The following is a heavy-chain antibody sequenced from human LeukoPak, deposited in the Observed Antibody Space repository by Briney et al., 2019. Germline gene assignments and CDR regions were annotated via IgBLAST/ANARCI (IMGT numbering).Heavy chain of an antibody. CDR2: IGGSGGNT. CDR1: GFTFSSAP. CDR3: AQWHTVDY. Sequence: PGGSLRLSCAASGFTFSSAPMSWVRQAPGKGLEWVSVIGGSGGNTNYADSVRGRFTISRDNSKNTPYLQMNSLRAEDTAVYYCAQWHTVDYWGQGTLVTVSS. V-gene: IGHV3-23*01. D-gene: IGHD2-8*01. J-gene: IGHJ4*02.